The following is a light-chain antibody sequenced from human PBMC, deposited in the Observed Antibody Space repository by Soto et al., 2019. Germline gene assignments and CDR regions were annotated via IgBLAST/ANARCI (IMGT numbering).Light chain of an antibody. CDR1: QSVSSSY. CDR2: GAS. Sequence: EIVLTQSPGTLSLSPGERATLSCMASQSVSSSYLAWYQQKPGQAPRLLIYGASTRATGIPARFSGSGSGTEFTLTSSSLQSEDFAVYYCQQYGSSSTFGQGTRLEIK. CDR3: QQYGSSST. J-gene: IGKJ5*01. V-gene: IGKV3-20*01.